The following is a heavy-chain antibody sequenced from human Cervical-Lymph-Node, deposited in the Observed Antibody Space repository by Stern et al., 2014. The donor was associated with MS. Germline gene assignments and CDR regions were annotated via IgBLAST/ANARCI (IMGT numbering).Heavy chain of an antibody. CDR2: IHSGGRT. D-gene: IGHD6-19*01. J-gene: IGHJ6*02. CDR1: GFTVSTNY. Sequence: EVQLVESGGGLIQPGGSLRLSCSASGFTVSTNYISWVRQAPGKGLEWVSVIHSGGRTNYADAVKDRFTISRDKSKNTLYLQMDRLRAEDTAVYYCARVSGIYYYYVLDVWGQGTTVTVSS. V-gene: IGHV3-53*01. CDR3: ARVSGIYYYYVLDV.